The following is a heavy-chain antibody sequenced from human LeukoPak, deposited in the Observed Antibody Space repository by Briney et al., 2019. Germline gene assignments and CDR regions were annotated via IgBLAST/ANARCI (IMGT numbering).Heavy chain of an antibody. D-gene: IGHD2-2*01. V-gene: IGHV3-30-3*01. J-gene: IGHJ4*02. Sequence: GGSLRLSCAASGFTFSSYAMHWVRQAPGRGLEWGAVISYDGSNKYYADSVKGRFTISRDNSKNTLYLQMNSLRAEDTAVYYCARDRGSGIVVVPAANYFDYWGQGTLVTVSS. CDR1: GFTFSSYA. CDR3: ARDRGSGIVVVPAANYFDY. CDR2: ISYDGSNK.